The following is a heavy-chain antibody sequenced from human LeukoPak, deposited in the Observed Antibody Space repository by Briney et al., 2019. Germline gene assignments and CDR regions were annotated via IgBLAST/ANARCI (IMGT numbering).Heavy chain of an antibody. V-gene: IGHV1-24*01. CDR2: FDPEDGET. CDR3: ATIPSSPIRFGFVIDI. Sequence: GASVKVSCKVSGYTLTELSMHWVRQAPGKGLEWMGGFDPEDGETIYAQKFQGRVTMTEDTSTDTAYMELSSLRSEDTAVYYCATIPSSPIRFGFVIDIWGQGTMVTVSS. CDR1: GYTLTELS. D-gene: IGHD3-10*01. J-gene: IGHJ3*02.